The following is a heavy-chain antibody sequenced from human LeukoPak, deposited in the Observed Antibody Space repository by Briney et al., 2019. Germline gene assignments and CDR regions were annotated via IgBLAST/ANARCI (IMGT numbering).Heavy chain of an antibody. CDR1: GFTFDDYA. Sequence: GRSLRLSCAASGFTFDDYAMHWVRQAPGKGLEWVAVISYDGSNKYYADSVKGRFTISRDNSKNTLYLQINSLRAEDTAVYYCARGGSNWGSLGYNFDYWGQGTLVTVSS. D-gene: IGHD7-27*01. CDR2: ISYDGSNK. V-gene: IGHV3-30*03. J-gene: IGHJ4*02. CDR3: ARGGSNWGSLGYNFDY.